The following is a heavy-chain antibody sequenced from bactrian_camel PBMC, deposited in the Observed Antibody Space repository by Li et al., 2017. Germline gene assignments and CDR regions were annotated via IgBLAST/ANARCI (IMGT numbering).Heavy chain of an antibody. D-gene: IGHD5*01. CDR3: VRDLGTTGWYFDN. Sequence: DVQLVESGGGLVQPGGSLRLSCAASGFTFSNYYMCWVRQDPGKGLEWVSTINAAGSSTYYAESVKGRFTISRDNAKNTVYLQMNSVKPEDTAVYYCVRDLGTTGWYFDNWGQGPRSPSP. CDR2: INAAGSST. J-gene: IGHJ6*01. V-gene: IGHV3S40*01. CDR1: GFTFSNYY.